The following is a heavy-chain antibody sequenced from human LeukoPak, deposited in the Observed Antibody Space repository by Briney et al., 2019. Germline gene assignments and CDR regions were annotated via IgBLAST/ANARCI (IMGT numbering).Heavy chain of an antibody. CDR2: IKYDGSEK. J-gene: IGHJ4*02. V-gene: IGHV3-7*01. CDR1: GLSFSGQW. D-gene: IGHD1/OR15-1a*01. Sequence: GGSLRLSCTASGLSFSGQWMNWVRQSPGQGLEWVANIKYDGSEKCYVDSVKGRFTISREDAKNSLSLQMDGVRPEDTAVYYCAFNNNFKYWGQGTLVIVSS. CDR3: AFNNNFKY.